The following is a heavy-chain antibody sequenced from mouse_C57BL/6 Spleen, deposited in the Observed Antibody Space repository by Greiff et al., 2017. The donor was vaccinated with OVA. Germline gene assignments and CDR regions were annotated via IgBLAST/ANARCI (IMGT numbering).Heavy chain of an antibody. Sequence: VQVVESGPELVKPGASVKIPCKASGYTFTDYNMDWVKQSHGKSLEWIGDINPNNGGTIYNQKFKGKATLTVDKSSSTAYMELRSLTSEDTAVYYCARSHYYGPYYCDYWGQGTTLTVSS. CDR3: ARSHYYGPYYCDY. CDR1: GYTFTDYN. V-gene: IGHV1-18*01. J-gene: IGHJ2*01. D-gene: IGHD1-2*01. CDR2: INPNNGGT.